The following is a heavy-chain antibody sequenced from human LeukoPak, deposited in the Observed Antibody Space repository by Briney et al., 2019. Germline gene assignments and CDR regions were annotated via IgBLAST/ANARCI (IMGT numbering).Heavy chain of an antibody. J-gene: IGHJ4*02. CDR1: GFTFSSYA. D-gene: IGHD4-17*01. Sequence: GGSLRLSCAASGFTFSSYAMHWVRQAPGKGLEWVAVISYDGSNKYYADSVKGRFTISRDNSKNTLYLQMNSPRAEDTAVYYCARDNNGDCDYWGQGTLVTVSS. CDR3: ARDNNGDCDY. V-gene: IGHV3-30*03. CDR2: ISYDGSNK.